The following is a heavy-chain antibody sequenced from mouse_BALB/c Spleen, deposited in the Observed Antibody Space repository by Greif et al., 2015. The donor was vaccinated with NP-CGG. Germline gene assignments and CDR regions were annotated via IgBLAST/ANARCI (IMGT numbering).Heavy chain of an antibody. V-gene: IGHV5-6-5*01. Sequence: EVQGVESGGGLVKPGGSLKLSCAASGFTFSSYAMSWVRQTPEKRLEWVASISSGGSTYYPDSVKGRFTISRDNARNILYLQMSSLRSEDTAMYYCARGWGIGYDGYYAMDYWGQGTSVTVSS. J-gene: IGHJ4*01. CDR3: ARGWGIGYDGYYAMDY. CDR1: GFTFSSYA. D-gene: IGHD2-14*01. CDR2: ISSGGST.